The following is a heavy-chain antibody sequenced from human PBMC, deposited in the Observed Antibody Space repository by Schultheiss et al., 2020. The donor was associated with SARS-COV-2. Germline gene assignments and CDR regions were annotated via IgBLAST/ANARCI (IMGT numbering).Heavy chain of an antibody. V-gene: IGHV1-18*01. Sequence: ASVKVSCKASGYTFTSFGISWVRQAPGQGLEWMGWISAYNGNTNYAQKLQGRVTMTTDTSTSTAYMELSRLRSDDTAVYYCARVYCSSTSCYRALDYWGQGTLVTVSS. CDR1: GYTFTSFG. CDR3: ARVYCSSTSCYRALDY. J-gene: IGHJ4*02. CDR2: ISAYNGNT. D-gene: IGHD2-2*02.